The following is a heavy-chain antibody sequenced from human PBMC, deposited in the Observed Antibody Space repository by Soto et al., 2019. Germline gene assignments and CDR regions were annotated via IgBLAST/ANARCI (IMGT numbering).Heavy chain of an antibody. CDR3: ALALGPTTGLDY. Sequence: LSLTCSVSDASTVSHYHWTWIRQPPGKGLEWMGYIFNSGTTFYNPSLTSRLSISMDTSGNHFSLELRSVTAADTAVYYCALALGPTTGLDYWGQGTLVTVSS. D-gene: IGHD1-26*01. J-gene: IGHJ4*02. CDR2: IFNSGTT. V-gene: IGHV4-31*02. CDR1: DASTVSHYH.